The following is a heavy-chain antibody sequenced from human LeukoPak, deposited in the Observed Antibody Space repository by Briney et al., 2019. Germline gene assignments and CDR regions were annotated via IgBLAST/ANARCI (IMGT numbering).Heavy chain of an antibody. V-gene: IGHV3-33*01. J-gene: IGHJ3*02. Sequence: PGGSLRLSCAASGFTFSSYGMHWVRQAPGKGLEWVAVILNDGSQEKYADSMKGRFTISRDNSKNTLFLQMNSLRAEDTAVYYCARDDALGDNALDIWGQGTMVTVPS. CDR2: ILNDGSQE. CDR3: ARDDALGDNALDI. D-gene: IGHD3-16*01. CDR1: GFTFSSYG.